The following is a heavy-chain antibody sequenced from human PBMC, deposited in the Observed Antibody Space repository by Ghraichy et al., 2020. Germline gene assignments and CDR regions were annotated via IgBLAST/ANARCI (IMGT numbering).Heavy chain of an antibody. CDR2: ISGSGGST. J-gene: IGHJ4*02. Sequence: LSLTCAASGFTFSSYAMSWVRQAPGKGLEWVSAISGSGGSTYYADSVKGRFTISRDNSKNTLYLQMNSLRAEDTAVYYCAKGGGGWIADYWGQGTLVTVSS. V-gene: IGHV3-23*01. CDR1: GFTFSSYA. D-gene: IGHD6-19*01. CDR3: AKGGGGWIADY.